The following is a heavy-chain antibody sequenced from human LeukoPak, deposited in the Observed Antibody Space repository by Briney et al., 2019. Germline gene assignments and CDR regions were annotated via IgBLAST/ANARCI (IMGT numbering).Heavy chain of an antibody. D-gene: IGHD3-16*01. CDR3: AKGGVDDAFDI. CDR2: ISWNSGSI. J-gene: IGHJ3*02. V-gene: IGHV3-9*03. CDR1: GFTFDDYA. Sequence: PGGSLRLSCAASGFTFDDYAMHWVRQAPGKGLEWVSGISWNSGSIGYADSVKGRFTISRDNAKNSLYLQMNSLRAEDMALYYCAKGGVDDAFDIGGQGTMVTVSS.